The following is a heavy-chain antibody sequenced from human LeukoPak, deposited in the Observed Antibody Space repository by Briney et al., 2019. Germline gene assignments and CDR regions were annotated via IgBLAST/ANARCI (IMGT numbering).Heavy chain of an antibody. CDR3: ARSFDN. V-gene: IGHV3-74*01. J-gene: IGHJ4*02. CDR2: INSDGSST. CDR1: GFTFSSYW. Sequence: GESLKISCAASGFTFSSYWMHWVRQAPGKGLVWVSRINSDGSSTNYADSVKGRFTISRDNAKNTVYLQMNSLRAEDTGVYYCARSFDNWGQGTLVTVSS.